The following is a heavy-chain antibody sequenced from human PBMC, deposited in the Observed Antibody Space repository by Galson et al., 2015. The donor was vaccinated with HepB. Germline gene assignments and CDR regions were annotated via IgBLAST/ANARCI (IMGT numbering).Heavy chain of an antibody. CDR2: ISWNSGSI. Sequence: SLRLSCAASGFTFDDYGMHWVRQAPGKGLEWVSGISWNSGSIDYADSVKGRFTISRDNAKNSLYLQMNSLRAEDTALYYCAKDSSFFGGRGFDYWGQGTLGTVSS. CDR1: GFTFDDYG. J-gene: IGHJ4*02. V-gene: IGHV3-9*01. CDR3: AKDSSFFGGRGFDY. D-gene: IGHD3-3*01.